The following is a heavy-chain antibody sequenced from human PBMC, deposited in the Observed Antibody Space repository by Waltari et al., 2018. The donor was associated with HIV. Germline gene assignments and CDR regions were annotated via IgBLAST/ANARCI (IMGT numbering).Heavy chain of an antibody. V-gene: IGHV4-34*01. CDR2: INHSGST. J-gene: IGHJ4*02. Sequence: QVQLQQWGAGLLKPSETLSLTCAVYGGSFSGYYWSWIRQPPGKGLEWIGEINHSGSTNYNPSLKSRVTISVDTSKNQFSLKLSSVTAADTAVYYCARHHDLKPIYYFDYWGQGTLVTVSS. D-gene: IGHD3-3*01. CDR1: GGSFSGYY. CDR3: ARHHDLKPIYYFDY.